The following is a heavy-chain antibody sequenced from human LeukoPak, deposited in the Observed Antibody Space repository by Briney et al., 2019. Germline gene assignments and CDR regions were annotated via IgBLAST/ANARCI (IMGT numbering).Heavy chain of an antibody. J-gene: IGHJ6*03. CDR3: ARASGSYWGGFYYYYMDV. V-gene: IGHV3-7*01. CDR1: GFTFSNYW. Sequence: GGSLRLSCAASGFTFSNYWMSWVRQAPGKGLEWVANIKQDGSEKYYVDSVKGRFTISRDNAKNSLYLQMNSLRAEDTAVYYCARASGSYWGGFYYYYMDVWGKGTTVTVSS. D-gene: IGHD1-26*01. CDR2: IKQDGSEK.